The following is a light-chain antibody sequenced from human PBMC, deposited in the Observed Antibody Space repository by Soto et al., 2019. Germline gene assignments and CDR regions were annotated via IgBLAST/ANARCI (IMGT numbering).Light chain of an antibody. J-gene: IGKJ4*01. CDR3: QQSYTAPLT. CDR1: QRVGTY. Sequence: SRMTHSPSSRAASVGERVSMACLASQRVGTYLNWYRQKPGKAPNLLIFAASTLQSGVPSRFSGSGSGTDFTLTIRSLQPEDFATYYCQQSYTAPLTFGGGTKVDIK. V-gene: IGKV1-39*01. CDR2: AAS.